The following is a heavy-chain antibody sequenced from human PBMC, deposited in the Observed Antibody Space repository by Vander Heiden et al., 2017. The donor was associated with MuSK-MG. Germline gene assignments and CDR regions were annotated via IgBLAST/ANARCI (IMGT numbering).Heavy chain of an antibody. V-gene: IGHV4-38-2*01. CDR2: IYHSGST. D-gene: IGHD3-22*01. J-gene: IGHJ4*01. Sequence: VQMQESGPGLVKPSETLSLTCAVSGYSIRSGYYLGWIRQPPGKGLEWIGSIYHSGSTYYNPVLKSRVTISVDTSKNQFSLKLRSVTAADTAVYYCARVYIIGYLYYYDYW. CDR1: GYSIRSGYY. CDR3: ARVYIIGYLYYYDY.